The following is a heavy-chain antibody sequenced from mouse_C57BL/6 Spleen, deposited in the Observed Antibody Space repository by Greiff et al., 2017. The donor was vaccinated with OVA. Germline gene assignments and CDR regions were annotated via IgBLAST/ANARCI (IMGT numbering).Heavy chain of an antibody. J-gene: IGHJ4*01. CDR1: GFTFSSYA. V-gene: IGHV5-4*01. CDR2: ISDGGSYT. CDR3: AREYGYDGGAAMDY. Sequence: DVQLQESGGGLVKPGGSLKLSCAASGFTFSSYAMSWVRQTPEKRLEWVATISDGGSYTYYPDNVKGRFTISRDNAKNNLYLQMSHLKSEDTAMYYCAREYGYDGGAAMDYWGQGTSVTVSS. D-gene: IGHD2-2*01.